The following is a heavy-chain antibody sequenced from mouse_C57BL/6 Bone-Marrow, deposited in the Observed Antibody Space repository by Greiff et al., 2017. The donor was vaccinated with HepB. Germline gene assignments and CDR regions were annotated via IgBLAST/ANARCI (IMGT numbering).Heavy chain of an antibody. D-gene: IGHD1-1*01. J-gene: IGHJ4*01. CDR1: GFTFSDYG. CDR3: ATLTHIYYYGSSYDYAMEY. V-gene: IGHV5-17*01. Sequence: EVQRVESGGGLVKPGGSLKLSCAASGFTFSDYGMHWVRQAPEKGLEWVAYISSGSSTIYYADTVKGRFTISSDNAKNTLFLQMTSLRSEDTAMYYCATLTHIYYYGSSYDYAMEYWGQGTSVTVAS. CDR2: ISSGSSTI.